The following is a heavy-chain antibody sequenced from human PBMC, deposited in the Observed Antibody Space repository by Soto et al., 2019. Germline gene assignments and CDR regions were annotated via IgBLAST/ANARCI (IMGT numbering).Heavy chain of an antibody. CDR2: ISHDGTNE. V-gene: IGHV3-30*18. D-gene: IGHD3-16*02. Sequence: QVQLVESGGGVVQPGRSLRLSCAASGFTFSSYGIHWVRQAPGKGLEWMALISHDGTNEYYADSVKGRFTVSRDNFKKTLPLQMNSLGGEDTAVYDWVKERYGQLSLEDYGIDVWGPGTTVTVSS. CDR3: VKERYGQLSLEDYGIDV. CDR1: GFTFSSYG. J-gene: IGHJ6*02.